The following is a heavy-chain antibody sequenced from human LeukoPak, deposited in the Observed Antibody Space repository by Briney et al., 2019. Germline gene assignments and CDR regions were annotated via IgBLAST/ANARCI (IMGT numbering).Heavy chain of an antibody. J-gene: IGHJ4*02. V-gene: IGHV3-23*01. CDR1: GFTFSSYA. CDR3: AKTLWGTYFDY. D-gene: IGHD3-16*01. Sequence: GGSLRLSCAASGFTFSSYAMSWVRQAPGKGLEWVSGISDNGGSTYYADSVKGRFTISRDNSKNTLYLQMSSLRAEDTVIYYCAKTLWGTYFDYWGQGTLVTVSS. CDR2: ISDNGGST.